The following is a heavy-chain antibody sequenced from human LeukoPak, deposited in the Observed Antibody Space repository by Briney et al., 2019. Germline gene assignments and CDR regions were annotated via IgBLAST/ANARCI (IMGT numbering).Heavy chain of an antibody. Sequence: GGSLRLSCAASGFTFSSYWMSWVRQAPGKGLEWVANIKQDGSEKYYVDSVKGRFTISRDNAKNSLYLQMNSLRAEDTAVYYCAREASITMIVPGASDIWGQGTMVTVSS. V-gene: IGHV3-7*01. CDR3: AREASITMIVPGASDI. D-gene: IGHD3-22*01. CDR2: IKQDGSEK. J-gene: IGHJ3*02. CDR1: GFTFSSYW.